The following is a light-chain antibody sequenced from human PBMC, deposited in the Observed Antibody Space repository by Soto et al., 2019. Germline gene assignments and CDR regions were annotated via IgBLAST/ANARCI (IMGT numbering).Light chain of an antibody. CDR1: ISDVGGYNY. V-gene: IGLV2-8*01. Sequence: QSVLTKPASASGSPGQSVTISYTGTISDVGGYNYVSWYQQHPGKAPKLMIYEVSKRPSGVPDRFSGSKSGNTAALTASGLQPEDEADYYCSSYAGSPKSVFATGTKVNVL. CDR2: EVS. J-gene: IGLJ1*01. CDR3: SSYAGSPKSV.